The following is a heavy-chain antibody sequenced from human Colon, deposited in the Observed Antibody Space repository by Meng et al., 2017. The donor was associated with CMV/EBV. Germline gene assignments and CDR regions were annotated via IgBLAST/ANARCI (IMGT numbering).Heavy chain of an antibody. CDR2: ITTASLYT. D-gene: IGHD6-19*01. Sequence: GESLKISCAASGFSFSSYGMNWVRQAPGKGLEWVSSITTASLYTHYADSVRGRFTISRDNANSSVYLHMTTLRAEDTAVYYCARAGLRAVEATRSDYWGQGTLVIVSS. J-gene: IGHJ4*02. CDR3: ARAGLRAVEATRSDY. V-gene: IGHV3-21*01. CDR1: GFSFSSYG.